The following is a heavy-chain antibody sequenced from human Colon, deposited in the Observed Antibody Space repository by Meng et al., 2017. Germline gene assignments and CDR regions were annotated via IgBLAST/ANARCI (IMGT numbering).Heavy chain of an antibody. CDR2: ISYSANS. CDR3: ATGPGYSSGLDS. V-gene: IGHV4-61*01. D-gene: IGHD6-19*01. Sequence: EVDPGGATLTVSRNFAATVSGGYLRHGNDHWSWIRQAPGKGLKGIGYISYSANSLYNPSLKSRVDISTDTSRRQCSLKFNSVTAADTAIYYCATGPGYSSGLDSWGRGALVTVSS. CDR1: GGYLRHGNDH. J-gene: IGHJ4*02.